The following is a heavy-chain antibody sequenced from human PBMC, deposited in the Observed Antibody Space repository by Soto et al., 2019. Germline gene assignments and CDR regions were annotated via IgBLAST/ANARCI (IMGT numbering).Heavy chain of an antibody. V-gene: IGHV1-18*01. CDR1: GYTFTSYG. D-gene: IGHD3-9*01. Sequence: ASVKVSCKASGYTFTSYGISWVRQAPGQGLEWMGWISAYNGNTDYAQNLQGRVTMTTDTSTSTAYMELRSLRSDDTAVFFCARFLGNFGVWRYLFDYRGQGSLVTVSS. CDR2: ISAYNGNT. CDR3: ARFLGNFGVWRYLFDY. J-gene: IGHJ4*02.